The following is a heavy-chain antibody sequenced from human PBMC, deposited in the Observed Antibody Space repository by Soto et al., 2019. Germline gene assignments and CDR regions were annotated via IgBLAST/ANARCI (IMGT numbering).Heavy chain of an antibody. Sequence: AGVKVSCKASGYTFISYGISWVRQAPGQGREWMGWVSAYSGDTKYAQKPQGRGTMTTDTSTSTAYMDLRGLRSDDTAVYYCATSLATVTAVGYFDYWGQGTLVTVSS. CDR2: VSAYSGDT. CDR1: GYTFISYG. V-gene: IGHV1-18*01. CDR3: ATSLATVTAVGYFDY. J-gene: IGHJ4*02. D-gene: IGHD4-17*01.